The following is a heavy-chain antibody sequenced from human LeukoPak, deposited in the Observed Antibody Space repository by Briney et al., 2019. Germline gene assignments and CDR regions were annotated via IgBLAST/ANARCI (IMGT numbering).Heavy chain of an antibody. CDR1: GFTFSSYG. V-gene: IGHV3-30*02. J-gene: IGHJ4*02. D-gene: IGHD6-19*01. Sequence: GGSLRLSCAASGFTFSSYGMHWVRQAPGKGLEWVAFIRYDGSNKYYADSVKGRFTISRDNSKNTLYLQMNSLRAEDTAVYYCANGEQWLVRYWGQGTLVTVSS. CDR3: ANGEQWLVRY. CDR2: IRYDGSNK.